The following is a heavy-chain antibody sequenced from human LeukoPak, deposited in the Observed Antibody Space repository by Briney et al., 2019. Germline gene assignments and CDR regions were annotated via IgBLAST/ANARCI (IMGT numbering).Heavy chain of an antibody. CDR2: IKQDGSEK. V-gene: IGHV3-7*01. Sequence: GGSLRLSCAAAGFTFSSYWMSWVRQAPGKGLEWVANIKQDGSEKYYVDSVKGRFTIARDNAKNSLYLQMNSLRAEDTAVYYCARLWFGELLYDYWGQGTLVTVSS. CDR1: GFTFSSYW. D-gene: IGHD3-10*01. CDR3: ARLWFGELLYDY. J-gene: IGHJ4*02.